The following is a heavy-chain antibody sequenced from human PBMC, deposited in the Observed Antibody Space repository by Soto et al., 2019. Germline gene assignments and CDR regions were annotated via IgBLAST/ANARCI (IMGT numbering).Heavy chain of an antibody. D-gene: IGHD6-13*01. CDR3: AKALVGSSSWFDY. V-gene: IGHV3-30*18. CDR1: GFTISSYG. CDR2: ISYDGSTK. J-gene: IGHJ4*02. Sequence: QVQLVESGGGVVQPGGSLRLSCAASGFTISSYGMHWVRQAPGKGLEWVAVISYDGSTKYYADSVKGRFTISRDNSKNTLYLQMISLRTEDTAVYYCAKALVGSSSWFDYWGQGTLVTVSS.